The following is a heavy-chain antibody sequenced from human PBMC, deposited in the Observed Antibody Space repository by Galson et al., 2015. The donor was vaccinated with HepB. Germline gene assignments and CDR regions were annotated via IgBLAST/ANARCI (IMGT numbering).Heavy chain of an antibody. CDR3: ARWRWRMGNFAFDH. CDR2: IKQDESEK. Sequence: SLRLSCAASGFTFRTYWMSWVRQAPGKGLEWVANIKQDESEKDFVGSVKGRFTISRYNSNNSQFLQMTSLRVGDTAVYYCARWRWRMGNFAFDHWGQGTMVTVSA. V-gene: IGHV3-7*01. D-gene: IGHD1-7*01. J-gene: IGHJ3*01. CDR1: GFTFRTYW.